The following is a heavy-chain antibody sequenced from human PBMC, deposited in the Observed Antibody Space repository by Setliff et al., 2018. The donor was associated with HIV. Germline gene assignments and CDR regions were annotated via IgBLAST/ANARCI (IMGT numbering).Heavy chain of an antibody. CDR2: MYHTGST. Sequence: SETLSLTCPVSGYSISSGYYWGWIRQPPGKGLEWIGSMYHTGSTYYSPSLNSRFTISVDTSKNQFSLKLRSVTAADTAVYYCGGNGYYSIDYWGQGTLVTVSS. CDR1: GYSISSGYY. V-gene: IGHV4-38-2*01. D-gene: IGHD3-22*01. J-gene: IGHJ4*02. CDR3: GGNGYYSIDY.